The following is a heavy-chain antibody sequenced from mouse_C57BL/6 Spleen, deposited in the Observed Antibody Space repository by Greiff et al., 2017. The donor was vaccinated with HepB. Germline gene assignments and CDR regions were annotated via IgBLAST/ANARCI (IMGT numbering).Heavy chain of an antibody. D-gene: IGHD2-1*01. CDR2: IDPEDGDT. CDR1: GFNIKDYY. Sequence: EVQLQQSGAELVRPGASVKLSCTASGFNIKDYYMHWVKQRPEQGLEWIGRIDPEDGDTEYAPKFQGKATMTADTSSNTAYLQRSSLTSEDTAVYYSTTGGDGNYVLAWLAYWGQGTLVTVSA. V-gene: IGHV14-1*01. J-gene: IGHJ3*01. CDR3: TTGGDGNYVLAWLAY.